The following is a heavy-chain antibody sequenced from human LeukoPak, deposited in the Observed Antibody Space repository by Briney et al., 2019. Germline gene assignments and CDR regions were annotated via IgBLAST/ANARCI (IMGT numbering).Heavy chain of an antibody. J-gene: IGHJ6*03. CDR2: INSDGSST. V-gene: IGHV3-74*01. Sequence: GGSLRLSCAASGFTFSSYSMNWVRQAPGKGLVWVSRINSDGSSTSYADSVKGRFTISRDNAKNTLYLQMNSLRAEDTAVYYCARMTAARHGMDYYYYMDVWGKGTTVTVSS. CDR3: ARMTAARHGMDYYYYMDV. CDR1: GFTFSSYS. D-gene: IGHD6-6*01.